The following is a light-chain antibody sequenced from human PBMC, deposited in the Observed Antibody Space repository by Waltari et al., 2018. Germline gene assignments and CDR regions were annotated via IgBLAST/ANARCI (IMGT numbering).Light chain of an antibody. CDR2: EDV. CDR1: AWPKKY. J-gene: IGLJ2*01. V-gene: IGLV3-10*01. CDR3: YSTDSICNVQV. Sequence: SYELTQPPSVSVSPGQTARITCSGDAWPKKYAYWYQQKSGQAPVQVIYEDVILPSGIPESFSVSSSGTMVTLTISGAQVEDEADYYFYSTDSICNVQVFGGGTKLTVL.